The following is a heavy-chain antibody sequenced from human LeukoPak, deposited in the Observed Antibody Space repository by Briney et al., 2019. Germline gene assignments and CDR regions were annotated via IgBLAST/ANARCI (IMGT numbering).Heavy chain of an antibody. Sequence: ASVKVSCKASGYSFTRYFIHWVRQAPGQGLEWMGIIIPSDGSTSYAQKFQGRVTMTRDTSTSTVYMELSSLRSEDTAVYYCARAKGRSPLFDYWSQGTLVTVSS. D-gene: IGHD6-13*01. J-gene: IGHJ4*02. CDR3: ARAKGRSPLFDY. CDR1: GYSFTRYF. V-gene: IGHV1-46*01. CDR2: IIPSDGST.